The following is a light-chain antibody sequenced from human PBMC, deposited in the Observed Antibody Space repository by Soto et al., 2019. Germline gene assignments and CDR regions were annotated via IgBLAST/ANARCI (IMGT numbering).Light chain of an antibody. J-gene: IGKJ1*01. CDR2: GAS. CDR1: QSVNRF. V-gene: IGKV3-20*01. CDR3: HHYVGSPWA. Sequence: EIVLTQSPGTLSLSPGERATLSCRASQSVNRFLAWIQQKPGQAPRLLIYGASNRATGIPDRFSGSGSETDFTLIITRLEAEDFAVYYCHHYVGSPWAFGQGTKVENK.